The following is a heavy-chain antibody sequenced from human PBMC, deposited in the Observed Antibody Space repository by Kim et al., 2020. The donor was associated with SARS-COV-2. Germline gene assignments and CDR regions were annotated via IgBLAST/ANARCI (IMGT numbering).Heavy chain of an antibody. Sequence: KGRFTISRDNSKNTLYLEMNSLRAEDTAMYFCAKAFKVRSFYDGGGFWNSWGQGTLVTVSS. D-gene: IGHD3-3*01. CDR3: AKAFKVRSFYDGGGFWNS. V-gene: IGHV3-23*01. J-gene: IGHJ4*02.